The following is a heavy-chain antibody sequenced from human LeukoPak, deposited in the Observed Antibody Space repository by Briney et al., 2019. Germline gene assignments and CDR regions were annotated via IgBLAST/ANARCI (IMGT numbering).Heavy chain of an antibody. CDR1: GYTFTGYY. CDR2: INPNSGGT. V-gene: IGHV1-2*02. D-gene: IGHD2-2*01. CDR3: ARDRIVVVPAAEGHMDV. J-gene: IGHJ6*03. Sequence: ASVKVSCKASGYTFTGYYMHWVRQAPGQGLEWMGWINPNSGGTNYAQKFQGRVTMTRDTSISTAYMELRSLRSDDTAVYYCARDRIVVVPAAEGHMDVWGKGTTVTVSS.